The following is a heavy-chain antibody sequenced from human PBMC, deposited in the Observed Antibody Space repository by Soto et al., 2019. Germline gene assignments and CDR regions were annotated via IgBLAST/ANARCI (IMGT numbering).Heavy chain of an antibody. CDR1: GDSISSGGYC. CDR3: ARDGYDGSGSPYPAY. CDR2: VYYSGST. J-gene: IGHJ4*02. V-gene: IGHV4-31*03. Sequence: SETLSLTCTVSGDSISSGGYCWSWIRQHPGRGLEWIGYVYYSGSTDYNPSLKSRITISLDTSKNQFSLRLTSVTAADTAVYYCARDGYDGSGSPYPAYWGPGTQVTVS. D-gene: IGHD3-10*01.